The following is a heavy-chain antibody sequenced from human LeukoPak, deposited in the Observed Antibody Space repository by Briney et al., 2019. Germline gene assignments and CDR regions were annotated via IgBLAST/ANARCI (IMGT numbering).Heavy chain of an antibody. D-gene: IGHD6-19*01. J-gene: IGHJ6*02. V-gene: IGHV4-59*01. CDR1: GGSIRNYY. Sequence: SETLSLTCTVSGGSIRNYYWSWIRQPPGKGLEWIGYIYYSGSTNYNPSLKSRVTISVDTSKNQFSLKLSSVTAADTAVYYCASALSVSSGSLYYYYGMDVWGQGTTVTVSS. CDR2: IYYSGST. CDR3: ASALSVSSGSLYYYYGMDV.